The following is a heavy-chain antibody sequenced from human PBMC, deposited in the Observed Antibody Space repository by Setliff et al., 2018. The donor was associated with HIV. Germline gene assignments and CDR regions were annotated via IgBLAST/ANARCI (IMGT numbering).Heavy chain of an antibody. V-gene: IGHV4-34*12. D-gene: IGHD6-19*01. J-gene: IGHJ4*02. CDR3: ARRSGWSLDY. CDR1: GGSMSNYY. CDR2: IIPSGST. Sequence: PSETLSLTCSVSGGSMSNYYWSWIRQPPGKGLKWIGEIIPSGSTNYNPSLKSRVTISVDTSKNQFSLKLSSVTAADTAVYYCARRSGWSLDYWGQGTLVTVSS.